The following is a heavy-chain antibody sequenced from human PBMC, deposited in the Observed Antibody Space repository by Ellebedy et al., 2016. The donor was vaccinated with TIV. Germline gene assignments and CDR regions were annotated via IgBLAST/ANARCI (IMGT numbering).Heavy chain of an antibody. CDR1: GYTFTGYY. J-gene: IGHJ5*02. D-gene: IGHD2-21*02. CDR2: INPNSGGT. V-gene: IGHV1-2*04. CDR3: ARDPRASYCGGDCTPAPWFDP. Sequence: ASVKVSXKASGYTFTGYYMHWVRPAPAQGLEWLGWINPNSGGTNYAQKFQGWVTMTRDTSISTAYMELSRLRSDDTAVYYCARDPRASYCGGDCTPAPWFDPWGQGTLVTVSS.